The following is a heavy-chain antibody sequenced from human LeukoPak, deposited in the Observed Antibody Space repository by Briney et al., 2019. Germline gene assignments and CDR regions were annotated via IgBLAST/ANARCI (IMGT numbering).Heavy chain of an antibody. CDR1: TXYX. D-gene: IGHD3-22*01. V-gene: IGHV5-51*01. CDR2: IYXGDSXT. J-gene: IGHJ6*02. CDR3: ARRGRDYYDSSGYYSPYYGMDV. Sequence: TXYXIXXXXRMPGRGGEXMXFIYXGDSXTRYSPSFQGQVTISADKSISTAYLQWSSLKASDTAMYYCARRGRDYYDSSGYYSPYYGMDVWGQGTTVTVSS.